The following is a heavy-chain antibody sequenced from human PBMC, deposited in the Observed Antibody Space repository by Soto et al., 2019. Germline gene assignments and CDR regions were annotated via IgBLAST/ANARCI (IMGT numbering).Heavy chain of an antibody. CDR2: IYWDDDK. CDR1: GFSLSTSGVG. CDR3: AHSDPPDIKTGGWFDP. V-gene: IGHV2-5*02. J-gene: IGHJ5*02. D-gene: IGHD3-9*01. Sequence: QITLKESGPTLVKPTQTLTLTCTFSGFSLSTSGVGVGWIRQPPGKALEWLALIYWDDDKRYSPSLKSRLTITKDTSKNQVVLTMTNMHPVDTATYYCAHSDPPDIKTGGWFDPWGQGTLVTVSS.